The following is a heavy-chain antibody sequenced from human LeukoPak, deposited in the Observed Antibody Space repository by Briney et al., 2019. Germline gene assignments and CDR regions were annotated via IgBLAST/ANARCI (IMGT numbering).Heavy chain of an antibody. CDR1: GFTFSSYS. CDR2: ISSSSSYI. J-gene: IGHJ4*02. V-gene: IGHV3-21*01. CDR3: ARDFWEATSPGY. D-gene: IGHD2-2*01. Sequence: GGSLRLSCAASGFTFSSYSMNWVRQAPGKGLEWVSSISSSSSYIYYADSVKGRFTISRDNAKNSLYLQMNSLRAEDTAVYYCARDFWEATSPGYWGQGTLVTVSS.